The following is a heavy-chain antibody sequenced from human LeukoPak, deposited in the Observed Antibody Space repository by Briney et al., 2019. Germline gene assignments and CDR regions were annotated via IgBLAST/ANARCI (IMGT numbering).Heavy chain of an antibody. V-gene: IGHV3-30*02. CDR2: IRYDGSNK. CDR1: GFTFSSYG. Sequence: GGSLRLSCAASGFTFSSYGMHWVRQAPGKGLEWVAFIRYDGSNKYYADSVKGRFTISRDNSKNTLYLQMNSLRAEDTAVYYCAKGGPGWYSSGYYYADWGQGTLVTVSS. CDR3: AKGGPGWYSSGYYYAD. D-gene: IGHD3-22*01. J-gene: IGHJ4*02.